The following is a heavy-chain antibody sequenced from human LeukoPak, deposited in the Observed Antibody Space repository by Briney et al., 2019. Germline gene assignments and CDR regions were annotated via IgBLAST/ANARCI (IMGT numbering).Heavy chain of an antibody. D-gene: IGHD3-10*01. Sequence: GSLRLSCVGSGYTFTTYGMSWVRQPPGKGLEWIGEIYHSGSTNYKPSLKSRVTISVDTSKNQFSLKLSSVTAADTAVYYCARGGYYGSGNDFRFDPWGQGTLVTVSS. CDR3: ARGGYYGSGNDFRFDP. CDR2: IYHSGST. CDR1: GYTFTTYGM. V-gene: IGHV4-4*02. J-gene: IGHJ5*02.